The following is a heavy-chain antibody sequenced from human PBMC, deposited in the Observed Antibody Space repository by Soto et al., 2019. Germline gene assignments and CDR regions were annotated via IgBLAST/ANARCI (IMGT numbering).Heavy chain of an antibody. D-gene: IGHD3-10*01. CDR1: GASVSNNAYY. J-gene: IGHJ4*02. CDR2: IYYSGGT. V-gene: IGHV4-61*08. CDR3: ARGNSFGSGIGYSDH. Sequence: SETLSLTCTVSGASVSNNAYYWSWIRQSPGKGLEWIGYIYYSGGTKYSPSLKSRVTISVETSKNQFSLKLRSVTAADTAIYYCARGNSFGSGIGYSDHWGQGAQVTV.